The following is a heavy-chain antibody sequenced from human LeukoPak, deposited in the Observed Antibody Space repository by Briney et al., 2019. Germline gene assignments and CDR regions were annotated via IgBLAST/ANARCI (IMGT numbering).Heavy chain of an antibody. Sequence: GGSLRLSCAASGFTFSSYAMHWVRQAPGKGLEWVAVISYDGSNKYYADSVKGRFTISRDNSKNTLSLQMNSLRDEDTAVFYCAKDGSRSREVFPYYYGSGRLQYMDVWGKGTTVIISS. D-gene: IGHD3-10*01. CDR3: AKDGSRSREVFPYYYGSGRLQYMDV. J-gene: IGHJ6*03. CDR1: GFTFSSYA. V-gene: IGHV3-30*04. CDR2: ISYDGSNK.